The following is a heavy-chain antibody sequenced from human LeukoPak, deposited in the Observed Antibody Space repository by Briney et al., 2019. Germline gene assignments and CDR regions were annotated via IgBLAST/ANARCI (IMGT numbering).Heavy chain of an antibody. Sequence: GGSLRLSCAASGFTFSSYWMSWVRQAPGKGLEWVGRTRNKANSYTTEYAASVKGRFTISRDDSKNSLYLQMNSLKTEDTAVYYCAREVAGFDPWGQGTLVTVSS. V-gene: IGHV3-72*01. CDR3: AREVAGFDP. D-gene: IGHD2-15*01. CDR2: TRNKANSYTT. J-gene: IGHJ5*02. CDR1: GFTFSSYW.